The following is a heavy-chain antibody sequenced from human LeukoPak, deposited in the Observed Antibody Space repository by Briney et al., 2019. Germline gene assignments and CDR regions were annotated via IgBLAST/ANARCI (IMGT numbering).Heavy chain of an antibody. V-gene: IGHV3-9*01. CDR3: AKDPQPYSYGSFGVDY. CDR2: IFCKSGRT. J-gene: IGHJ4*02. D-gene: IGHD5-18*01. CDR1: GFTCHDYA. Sequence: GGSLRLSCAASGFTCHDYAMHWVRQAPGKGLEWVSGIFCKSGRTGYADSVKGRFTISRDNSKNTLYLQMNSLRAEDTAVYYCAKDPQPYSYGSFGVDYWGQGTLVTVSS.